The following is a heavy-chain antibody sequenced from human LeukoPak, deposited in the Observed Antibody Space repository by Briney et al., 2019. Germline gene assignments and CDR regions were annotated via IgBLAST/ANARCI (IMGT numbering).Heavy chain of an antibody. Sequence: SETLSLTCAVYGGSFSGYYWSWIRQPPGKGLEWIGEINHSGSTNYNPSLKSRVTISVDTSKNQFSLKLSSVTAADTAVYYCATLGRDGVSQGYWGQGTLVTVSS. D-gene: IGHD7-27*01. J-gene: IGHJ4*02. CDR2: INHSGST. CDR1: GGSFSGYY. V-gene: IGHV4-34*01. CDR3: ATLGRDGVSQGY.